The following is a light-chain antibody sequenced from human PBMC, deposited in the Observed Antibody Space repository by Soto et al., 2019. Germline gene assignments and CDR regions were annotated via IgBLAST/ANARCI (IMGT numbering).Light chain of an antibody. CDR2: AAS. V-gene: IGKV1-12*01. CDR1: QGIGSW. J-gene: IGKJ1*01. CDR3: QQYGSSPTWT. Sequence: DIPMTQSPSSVSASVGDRVTITCRASQGIGSWLAWYQQKPGKAPKLLIYAASSLPSGVPSRFSGSGSGTDFTLTISRLEPEDFAVYYCQQYGSSPTWTFGQGTKVEIK.